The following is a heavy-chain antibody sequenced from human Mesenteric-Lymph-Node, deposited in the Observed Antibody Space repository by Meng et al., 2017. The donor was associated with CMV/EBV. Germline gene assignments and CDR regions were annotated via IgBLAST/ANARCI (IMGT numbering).Heavy chain of an antibody. V-gene: IGHV4-39*01. Sequence: SISSSRYYWGLIRQPPGKGLEWIGSISYSGTTYYNTSLKSRVTISVDTSNNQFSLKLNSVPAADTAVYYCARFYYYDSSGYYPYYFDYWGQGTLVTVSS. J-gene: IGHJ4*02. D-gene: IGHD3-22*01. CDR3: ARFYYYDSSGYYPYYFDY. CDR2: ISYSGTT. CDR1: SISSSRYY.